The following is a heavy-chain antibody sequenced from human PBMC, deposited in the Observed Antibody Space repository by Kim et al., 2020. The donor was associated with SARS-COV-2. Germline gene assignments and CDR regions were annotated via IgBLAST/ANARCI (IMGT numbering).Heavy chain of an antibody. CDR1: GYTFTSYA. CDR3: ARDRSPYSSSWYPYYYYGMDV. D-gene: IGHD6-13*01. CDR2: INAGNGNT. Sequence: ASVKVSCKASGYTFTSYAMHWVRQAPGQRLEWMGWINAGNGNTKYSQKFQGRVTITRDTSASTAYMELSSLRSEDTAVYYCARDRSPYSSSWYPYYYYGMDVWGQGTTVTVSS. V-gene: IGHV1-3*01. J-gene: IGHJ6*02.